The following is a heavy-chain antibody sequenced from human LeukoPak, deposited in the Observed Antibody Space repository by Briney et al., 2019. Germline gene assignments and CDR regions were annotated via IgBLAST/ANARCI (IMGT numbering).Heavy chain of an antibody. D-gene: IGHD5-24*01. Sequence: SETLSLTCTVSGGSISSSSYYWGWIRQPPGKGLEWIGSIYHSGSTYYNPSLKSRVIISVDTSKNQFSLQLSSVTPEDTAVYYCARQNNTYHHYNLGWFDPWGQGTLVTVSS. CDR2: IYHSGST. V-gene: IGHV4-39*01. CDR3: ARQNNTYHHYNLGWFDP. J-gene: IGHJ5*02. CDR1: GGSISSSSYY.